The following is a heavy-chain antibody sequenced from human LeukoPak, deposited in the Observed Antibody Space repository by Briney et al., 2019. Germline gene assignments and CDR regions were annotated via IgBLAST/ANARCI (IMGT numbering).Heavy chain of an antibody. CDR1: GGSIVSGYYY. CDR3: ARTNYDYGYAFDI. CDR2: IYYSGTT. D-gene: IGHD3-16*01. V-gene: IGHV4-30-4*02. J-gene: IGHJ3*02. Sequence: SETLSLTCTVSGGSIVSGYYYWTWIRQPPGKGLEWIGYIYYSGTTYYNPSLKSRVTISVDTSKNQFSLKLSSVTAADTAVYYCARTNYDYGYAFDIWGQGTMVSVSS.